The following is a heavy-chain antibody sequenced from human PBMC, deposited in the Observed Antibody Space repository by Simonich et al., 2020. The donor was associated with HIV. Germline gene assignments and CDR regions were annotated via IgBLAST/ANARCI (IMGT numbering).Heavy chain of an antibody. CDR1: GGSFSGYG. CDR2: ISAYNGNT. J-gene: IGHJ3*01. Sequence: VSGGSFSGYGISWVRQAPGQGLEWMGWISAYNGNTNYAQKFQGRVTMTEDSSTDTAHMELSSLTSEDTAVYFCAAVKYYYDSSGFSYDGVDVWGQGTMVTVSS. D-gene: IGHD3-22*01. V-gene: IGHV1-18*01. CDR3: AAVKYYYDSSGFSYDGVDV.